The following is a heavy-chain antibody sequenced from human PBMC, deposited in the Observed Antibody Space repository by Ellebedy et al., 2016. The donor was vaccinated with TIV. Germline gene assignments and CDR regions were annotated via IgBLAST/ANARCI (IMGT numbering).Heavy chain of an antibody. V-gene: IGHV2-70*04. CDR3: ARISRDAFDI. CDR1: GLSVNSDGMR. J-gene: IGHJ3*02. CDR2: IDWDDDK. Sequence: SGPTLVKPTQTLTLTCTFSGLSVNSDGMRVNWIRQPPGKALEWLARIDWDDDKFYRTSLKTRLTTSKDTSKNQVVLKMTVMDPVDTATYYCARISRDAFDIWGQGIMVTVSS.